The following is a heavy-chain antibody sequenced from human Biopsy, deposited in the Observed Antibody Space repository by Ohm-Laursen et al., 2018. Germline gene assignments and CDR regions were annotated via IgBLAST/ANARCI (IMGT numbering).Heavy chain of an antibody. CDR3: ARGTGRCYVYGAFDI. J-gene: IGHJ3*02. CDR1: GDSINNYY. V-gene: IGHV4-4*07. Sequence: SDTLSLTCTVSGDSINNYYWSWIRQPAGKGLEWIGRIYTSGSPNYNLSLESRVTMSVDTSKNQFSLNLRSVTAADTAVYYCARGTGRCYVYGAFDIWGQGTVVTVSS. D-gene: IGHD1-26*01. CDR2: IYTSGSP.